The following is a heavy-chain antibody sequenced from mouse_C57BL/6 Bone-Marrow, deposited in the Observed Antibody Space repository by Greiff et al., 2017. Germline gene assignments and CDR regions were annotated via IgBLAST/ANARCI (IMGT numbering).Heavy chain of an antibody. J-gene: IGHJ4*01. V-gene: IGHV5-4*01. D-gene: IGHD1-1*01. CDR3: ARGTTVVEYYAMDY. CDR2: ISDGGSYT. Sequence: EVQVVESGGGLVKPGGSLKLSCAASGFTFSSYAMSWVRQTPEKRLEWVATISDGGSYTYYPDNVKGRFTISRDNAKNNLYLQMSHLKSEDTAMYYCARGTTVVEYYAMDYWGQGTSVTVSS. CDR1: GFTFSSYA.